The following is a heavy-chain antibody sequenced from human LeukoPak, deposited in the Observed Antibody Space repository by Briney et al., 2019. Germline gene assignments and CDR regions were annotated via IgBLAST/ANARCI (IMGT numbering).Heavy chain of an antibody. V-gene: IGHV1-69*13. D-gene: IGHD3-3*01. CDR2: IIPIFGTA. CDR1: GGTLSSYA. J-gene: IGHJ6*02. CDR3: ARVDKIWSGYYDYYYYGMDV. Sequence: GASVKVSCKASGGTLSSYAISWVRQAPGQGLEWMGGIIPIFGTANYAQKFQGRVTITADESTSTAYMELSSLRSEDTAVYYCARVDKIWSGYYDYYYYGMDVWGQGTTVTVSS.